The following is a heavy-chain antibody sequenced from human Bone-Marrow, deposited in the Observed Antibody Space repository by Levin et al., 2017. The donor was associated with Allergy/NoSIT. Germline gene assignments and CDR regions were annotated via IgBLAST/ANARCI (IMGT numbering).Heavy chain of an antibody. D-gene: IGHD2-8*01. CDR2: IDTHTGNP. CDR1: GYTFTRFS. Sequence: GGSLRLSCKASGYTFTRFSMSWVRQAPGQGLEWMGWIDTHTGNPTYAQGFTGRFVFSLGTSVSTAYLQINGLKAEDTAVYYCARVRDIVLNPTVDYWGQGTLVSVSS. V-gene: IGHV7-4-1*02. J-gene: IGHJ4*02. CDR3: ARVRDIVLNPTVDY.